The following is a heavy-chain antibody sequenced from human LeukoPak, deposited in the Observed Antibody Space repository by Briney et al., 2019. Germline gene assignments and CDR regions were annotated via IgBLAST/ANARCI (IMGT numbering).Heavy chain of an antibody. CDR1: GGTFSSYA. J-gene: IGHJ4*02. CDR3: ARATYYDFWSGPRWFDY. Sequence: WASVKVSCKASGGTFSSYAISWVRQAPGQGLEWMGWISAYNGNTNYAQKLQGRVTMTTDTSTSTAYMELRSLRSDDTAVYYCARATYYDFWSGPRWFDYWGQGTLVTVSS. V-gene: IGHV1-18*01. CDR2: ISAYNGNT. D-gene: IGHD3-3*01.